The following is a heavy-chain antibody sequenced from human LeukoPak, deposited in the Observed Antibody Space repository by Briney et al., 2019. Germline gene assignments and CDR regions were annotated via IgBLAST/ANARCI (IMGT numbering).Heavy chain of an antibody. D-gene: IGHD4-11*01. CDR1: GFTFSSYG. CDR2: ISYVGSNK. CDR3: AKDDYSNYGYFDY. J-gene: IGHJ4*03. Sequence: GRSLRLSCAASGFTFSSYGMHWVRQAAGKGLEGVAVISYVGSNKYYADSVKGRFTISRDNSKNTLYLQMNSLRAEDTAVYYCAKDDYSNYGYFDYWGQGTLVTVSS. V-gene: IGHV3-30*18.